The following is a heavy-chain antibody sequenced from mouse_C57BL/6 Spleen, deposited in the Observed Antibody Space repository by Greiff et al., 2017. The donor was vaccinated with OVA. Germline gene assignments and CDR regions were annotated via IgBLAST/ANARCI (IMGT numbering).Heavy chain of an antibody. CDR2: ISDGGSYT. V-gene: IGHV5-4*01. CDR3: ARETYYSNYDAMDY. Sequence: DVQLVESGGGLVKPGGSLKLSCAASGFTFSSYAMSWVRQTPEKRLEWVATISDGGSYTYYPDNVKGRFTISRDNAKNNLYLQMSHLKSEDTAMYYCARETYYSNYDAMDYWGQGTSVTVSS. CDR1: GFTFSSYA. D-gene: IGHD2-5*01. J-gene: IGHJ4*01.